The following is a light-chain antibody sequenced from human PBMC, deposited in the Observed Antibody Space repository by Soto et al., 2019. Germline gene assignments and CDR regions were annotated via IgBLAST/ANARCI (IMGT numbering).Light chain of an antibody. CDR2: QAS. V-gene: IGKV1-5*03. Sequence: DIQMTQSPSTLSASVGAKVTITCRASQSISSRLAWFQQKPGKAPKVLIYQASSLENGVPSRFSGSGSGTEFTLTISSLQPDDSATYYCQQYESSAPYTFGQGTKLEIE. CDR1: QSISSR. CDR3: QQYESSAPYT. J-gene: IGKJ2*01.